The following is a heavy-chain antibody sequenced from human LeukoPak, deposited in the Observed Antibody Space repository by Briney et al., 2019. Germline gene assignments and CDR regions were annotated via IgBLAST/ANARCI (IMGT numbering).Heavy chain of an antibody. V-gene: IGHV1-69*05. CDR1: GGTFSSYA. J-gene: IGHJ6*03. CDR3: ARAQYYYYYMDV. CDR2: IVPIFGTA. Sequence: SVTVSCKASGGTFSSYAISWVRQAPGQGLEWMGGIVPIFGTANCAQKFQGRVTITTDESTSTAYMELSSLRSEDTAVYYCARAQYYYYYMDVWGKGTTVTVSS.